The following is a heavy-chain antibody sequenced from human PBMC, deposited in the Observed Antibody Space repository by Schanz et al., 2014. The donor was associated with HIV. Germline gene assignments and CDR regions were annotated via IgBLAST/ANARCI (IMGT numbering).Heavy chain of an antibody. V-gene: IGHV3-20*04. CDR2: INWNGDST. J-gene: IGHJ6*02. CDR1: GFSFDDYG. CDR3: AKDRITGTAPPNYGLDV. D-gene: IGHD1-1*01. Sequence: EMQLVESGGGVVRPGGSLRLSCTASGFSFDDYGMSWVRQAPGKGLEWVSGINWNGDSTNYADSVKGRFTISRDNAKNSLYLQMSSLRAEDTALYYCAKDRITGTAPPNYGLDVWGQGTTVTVSS.